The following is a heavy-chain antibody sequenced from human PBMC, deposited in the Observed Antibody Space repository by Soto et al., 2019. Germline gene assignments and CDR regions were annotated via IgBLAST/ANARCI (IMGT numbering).Heavy chain of an antibody. V-gene: IGHV1-69*13. Sequence: GASVKVSCKASGGTFSSYAISWVRQAPGQGLEWMGGIIPIFGTANYAQKFQGRVTITADESTSTAYMELSSLRSEDTAVYYCARDNMPPDAFDIWGQGTMVTVSS. D-gene: IGHD2-2*01. CDR3: ARDNMPPDAFDI. CDR1: GGTFSSYA. CDR2: IIPIFGTA. J-gene: IGHJ3*02.